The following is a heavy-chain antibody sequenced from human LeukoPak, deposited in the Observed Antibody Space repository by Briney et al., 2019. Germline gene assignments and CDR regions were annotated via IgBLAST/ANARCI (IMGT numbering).Heavy chain of an antibody. CDR3: ARDLSGVTGYTYGRGIDC. CDR1: GFTFSSYW. Sequence: GGSLRLSCAASGFTFSSYWMSWVRQAPGKGLEWVANIKKDGSEKYYVDSVKGRFTISRDNAKTSLYLQMNSLRAEDTAVYYCARDLSGVTGYTYGRGIDCWGQGTLVTVSS. CDR2: IKKDGSEK. J-gene: IGHJ4*02. V-gene: IGHV3-7*01. D-gene: IGHD5-18*01.